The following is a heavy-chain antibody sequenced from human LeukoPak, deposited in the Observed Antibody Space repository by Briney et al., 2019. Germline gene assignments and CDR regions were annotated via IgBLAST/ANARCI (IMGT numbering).Heavy chain of an antibody. CDR2: ISYDGSSK. CDR1: GFTFSSYG. Sequence: TGGSLRLSCAASGFTFSSYGMHWVRQAPGKGLEWVAVISYDGSSKDYADSVKGRFTISRDNSKNTLYLQMNSLRAEDTAVYYCARVTYGSGTYGAFDYWGQGTLVTVSS. CDR3: ARVTYGSGTYGAFDY. D-gene: IGHD3-10*01. V-gene: IGHV3-30*03. J-gene: IGHJ4*02.